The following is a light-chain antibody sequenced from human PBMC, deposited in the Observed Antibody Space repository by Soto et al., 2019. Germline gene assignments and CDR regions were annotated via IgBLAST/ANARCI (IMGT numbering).Light chain of an antibody. CDR1: QSVNNY. CDR3: QQRSNWPLT. Sequence: EIVLTQSPATLSLSPGERATLSCRASQSVNNYLAWYQQKPGQAPRLLIHDTSNRATGIPSRFSGSGSGTDFTLTISSLEPEDFAVYYGQQRSNWPLTFGGGTKVEIK. CDR2: DTS. V-gene: IGKV3-11*01. J-gene: IGKJ4*01.